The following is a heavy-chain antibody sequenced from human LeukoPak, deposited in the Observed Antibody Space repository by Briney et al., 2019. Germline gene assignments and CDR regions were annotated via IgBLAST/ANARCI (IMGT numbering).Heavy chain of an antibody. CDR3: ASSDDYSNYVIFDY. Sequence: SETLSLTCAVYGGSFSGYYWSWIRQPPGKGLEWIGEINHSGSTNYNPSLKSRVTISVDTSKNQFSLKLSSVTAADTAVYYCASSDDYSNYVIFDYWGQGTLVTVSS. V-gene: IGHV4-34*01. D-gene: IGHD4-11*01. CDR1: GGSFSGYY. J-gene: IGHJ4*02. CDR2: INHSGST.